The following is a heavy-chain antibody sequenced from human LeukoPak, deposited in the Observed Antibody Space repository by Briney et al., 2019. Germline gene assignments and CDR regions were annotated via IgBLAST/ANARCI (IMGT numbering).Heavy chain of an antibody. CDR2: ISADGATT. V-gene: IGHV3-43*02. Sequence: GGSLRLSCAASGFTFVDYPMHWVRQAPGKGLEWVSLISADGATTYYADSVKGRFTISRDNSKTSLYLQMNSLRPEDTALYYCAKDYYWGQGTLVTVSS. CDR3: AKDYY. CDR1: GFTFVDYP. J-gene: IGHJ4*02.